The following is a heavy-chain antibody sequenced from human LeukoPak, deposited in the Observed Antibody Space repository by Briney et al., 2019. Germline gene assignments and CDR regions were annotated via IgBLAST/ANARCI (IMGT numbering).Heavy chain of an antibody. Sequence: GGSLRLSCAASGFAFSSYSMNWVRQAPGKGLEWVSYISSSGSTIYYADSVKGRFTISGDNAKNSLYLQMNSLRAEDTAVYYCAELGITMIGGVWGKGTTVTISS. J-gene: IGHJ6*04. CDR2: ISSSGSTI. CDR1: GFAFSSYS. CDR3: AELGITMIGGV. V-gene: IGHV3-48*04. D-gene: IGHD3-10*02.